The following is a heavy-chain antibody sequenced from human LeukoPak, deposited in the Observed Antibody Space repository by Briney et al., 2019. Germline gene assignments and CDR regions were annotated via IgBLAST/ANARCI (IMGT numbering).Heavy chain of an antibody. CDR1: GFTFSSYS. J-gene: IGHJ4*02. D-gene: IGHD3-22*01. CDR2: ISSSSSYI. Sequence: GGSLRLSCAASGFTFSSYSMNWVRQAPGKGLEWVSSISSSSSYIYYADSVKGRFTISRDNAKNSLYLQMNSLRAEDTAVYYCARGVNPTYYYDSSGSDFDYWGQGTLVTVSS. CDR3: ARGVNPTYYYDSSGSDFDY. V-gene: IGHV3-21*01.